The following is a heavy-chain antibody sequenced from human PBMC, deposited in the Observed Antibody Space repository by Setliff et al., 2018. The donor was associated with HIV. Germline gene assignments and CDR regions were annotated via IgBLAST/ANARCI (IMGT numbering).Heavy chain of an antibody. Sequence: GGSLRLSCGASGFTFGNYWMNWVRRPPGKGLEWVANIDQDGSEKNYVDSVKGRFTISRDNAKNSMDLQMNSLRAEDTAIYYCARKLRPGHGVDVWGQGTTVTVSS. CDR1: GFTFGNYW. D-gene: IGHD3-10*01. CDR3: ARKLRPGHGVDV. J-gene: IGHJ6*02. V-gene: IGHV3-7*01. CDR2: IDQDGSEK.